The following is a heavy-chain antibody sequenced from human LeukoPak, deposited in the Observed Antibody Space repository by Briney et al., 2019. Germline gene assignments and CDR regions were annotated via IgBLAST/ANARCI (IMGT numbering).Heavy chain of an antibody. CDR3: AKDRDVSGYPYYFDY. D-gene: IGHD3-3*01. J-gene: IGHJ4*02. CDR1: GFSFITYG. V-gene: IGHV3-33*06. Sequence: GGSLRLSCAASGFSFITYGIHWVRQAPGKGLEWVAVLWNGGSDKYYADSVKGRFTISRDNSNNTLYLQMNSLRVEDTAVYYCAKDRDVSGYPYYFDYWGQGILVTVSS. CDR2: LWNGGSDK.